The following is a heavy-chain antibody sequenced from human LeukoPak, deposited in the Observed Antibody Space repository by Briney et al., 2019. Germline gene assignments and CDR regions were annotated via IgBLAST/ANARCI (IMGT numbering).Heavy chain of an antibody. Sequence: ASVKVSCKASGGTFSSYAISWVRQAPGQGLEWMGGIIPIFGTANYAQKFQGRVTITADESTSTAYMELSSLRSEDTAVYYCAKDPAAAGNGDYWGQGTLVTVSS. CDR2: IIPIFGTA. J-gene: IGHJ4*02. V-gene: IGHV1-69*13. CDR3: AKDPAAAGNGDY. D-gene: IGHD6-13*01. CDR1: GGTFSSYA.